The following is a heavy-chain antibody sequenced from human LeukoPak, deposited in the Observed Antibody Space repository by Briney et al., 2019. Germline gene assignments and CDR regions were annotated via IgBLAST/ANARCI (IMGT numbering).Heavy chain of an antibody. CDR3: ARAGSYDYVWGSYRPPEYFDY. CDR2: IYYSGST. Sequence: SETLSLTCTVSGCSISSYYWIWIRQPPGKGLEWMGYIYYSGSTNYNPSLKSRVTISVDTAKNQFSLKLSSVTAADTAVYYCARAGSYDYVWGSYRPPEYFDYWGQGTLVTVSS. CDR1: GCSISSYY. J-gene: IGHJ4*02. V-gene: IGHV4-59*01. D-gene: IGHD3-16*02.